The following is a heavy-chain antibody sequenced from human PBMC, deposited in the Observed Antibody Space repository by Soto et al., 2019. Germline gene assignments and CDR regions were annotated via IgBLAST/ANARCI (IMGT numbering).Heavy chain of an antibody. V-gene: IGHV1-18*01. Sequence: QVQLVQSGAEVKKPGASVKVSCTASGYTFTSYGISWVRQAPGQGLEWMGWISAYNGNTNYAQKLQGRVTMTTDTSTSTAYMELRSLRSDATAVYYCARDTFYIAVADYFDYWGQGNLVTVSS. CDR1: GYTFTSYG. J-gene: IGHJ4*02. D-gene: IGHD6-19*01. CDR2: ISAYNGNT. CDR3: ARDTFYIAVADYFDY.